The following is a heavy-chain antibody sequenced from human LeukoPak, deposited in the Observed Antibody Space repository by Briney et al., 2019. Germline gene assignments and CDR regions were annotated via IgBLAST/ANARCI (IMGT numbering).Heavy chain of an antibody. D-gene: IGHD2-2*01. CDR1: GGSISSGDYY. CDR3: ASEPSSTKGDY. Sequence: PSETLSLTCTVSGGSISSGDYYWSWIRQPPGKGLEWIGYIYYSGSTYYIPSLKSRVTISVDTSKNQFSLKLSSVTAADTAVYYCASEPSSTKGDYWGQGTLVTVSS. V-gene: IGHV4-30-4*08. CDR2: IYYSGST. J-gene: IGHJ4*02.